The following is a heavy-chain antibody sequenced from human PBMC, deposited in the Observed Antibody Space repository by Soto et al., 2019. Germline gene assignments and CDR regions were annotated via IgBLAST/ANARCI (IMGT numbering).Heavy chain of an antibody. CDR1: GFTFSSYG. V-gene: IGHV3-30*18. Sequence: PGGSLRLSCAASGFTFSSYGMHWVRQAPGKGLEWVAVISYDGSNKYYADSVKGRFTISRDNSKNTLYLQMNSPRAEDTAVYYCAKDISRSWYVHLDYWGQGTLVTVSS. CDR2: ISYDGSNK. CDR3: AKDISRSWYVHLDY. J-gene: IGHJ4*02. D-gene: IGHD6-13*01.